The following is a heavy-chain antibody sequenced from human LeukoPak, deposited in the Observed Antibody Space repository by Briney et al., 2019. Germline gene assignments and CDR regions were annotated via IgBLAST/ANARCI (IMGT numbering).Heavy chain of an antibody. V-gene: IGHV3-21*01. CDR1: GFTFSSFG. J-gene: IGHJ3*02. CDR3: ARGGIITSYAFEI. Sequence: GGSLRLSCAASGFTFSSFGMNWVRQAPGKGLEWVSFISSSGSHIYYADSVRGRFTISRDNAKNSLYLQMDSLRAEDTAVYYCARGGIITSYAFEIWGQGAMVTVSS. D-gene: IGHD1-26*01. CDR2: ISSSGSHI.